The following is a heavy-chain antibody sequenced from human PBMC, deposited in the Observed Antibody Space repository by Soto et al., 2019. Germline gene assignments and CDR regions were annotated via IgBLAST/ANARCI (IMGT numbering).Heavy chain of an antibody. Sequence: PGGSLRLSCAASGFTFSSFAMHWVRQPPGKGLEWVALVSYDGNKKFYADSVKGRFTVSRDNSKNTLYLEMNSPRAEDTAVYYCARDRDMIVVVAAFDYWGQGTLVTVSS. J-gene: IGHJ4*02. CDR2: VSYDGNKK. CDR1: GFTFSSFA. V-gene: IGHV3-30-3*01. D-gene: IGHD3-22*01. CDR3: ARDRDMIVVVAAFDY.